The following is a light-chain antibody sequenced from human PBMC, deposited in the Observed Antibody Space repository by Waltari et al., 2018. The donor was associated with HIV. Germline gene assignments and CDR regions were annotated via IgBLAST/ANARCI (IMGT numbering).Light chain of an antibody. CDR2: YNS. CDR3: QVWDSSNEHVV. J-gene: IGLJ3*02. Sequence: SYVLTQPPSVSVAPGAAATISCGAWNIGGKAVHWYKQQQGQAPVLVTRYNSDRPSGIPDRISGSNSGHTATLTITSVEAGDEATYYCQVWDSSNEHVVFGGGTELTVL. CDR1: NIGGKA. V-gene: IGLV3-21*04.